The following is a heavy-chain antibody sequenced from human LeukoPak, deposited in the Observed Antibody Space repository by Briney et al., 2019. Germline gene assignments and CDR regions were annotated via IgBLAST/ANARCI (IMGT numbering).Heavy chain of an antibody. J-gene: IGHJ6*02. CDR2: FDPEDGET. V-gene: IGHV1-24*01. Sequence: ASVKVSCKVSGYTLTELSMHWVRRAPGKGLEWMGGFDPEDGETIYAQKFQGRVTMTEDTSTDTAYMELSSLRSEDTAVYFCARDGGSFSYNMDVWGQGTTVTVSS. CDR3: ARDGGSFSYNMDV. D-gene: IGHD1-26*01. CDR1: GYTLTELS.